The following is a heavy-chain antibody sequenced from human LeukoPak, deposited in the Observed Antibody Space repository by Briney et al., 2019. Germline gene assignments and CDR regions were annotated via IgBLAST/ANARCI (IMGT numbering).Heavy chain of an antibody. CDR3: SRENGALSPFGY. CDR1: GGSISSYY. Sequence: SETLSLTCTVSGGSISSYYWSWIRQPPGKGLEWIGYIYYSGSTNYNPSLKSRVTISVDTSKNQFSLKLSSVTAADTAVYYCSRENGALSPFGYWGQGTLVTVLS. V-gene: IGHV4-59*12. CDR2: IYYSGST. J-gene: IGHJ4*02. D-gene: IGHD2-8*01.